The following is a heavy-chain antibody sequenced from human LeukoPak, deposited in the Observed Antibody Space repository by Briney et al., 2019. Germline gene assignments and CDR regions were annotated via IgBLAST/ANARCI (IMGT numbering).Heavy chain of an antibody. J-gene: IGHJ4*02. D-gene: IGHD2-15*01. V-gene: IGHV3-21*01. CDR2: ISSSSSYI. CDR3: ARGRYCSGHNCYFDY. CDR1: GFTFSSYS. Sequence: GGSLRLSCAASGFTFSSYSMNWVRQAPGKGLEWVSSISSSSSYIYYADSVKGRFTISRDNAKNSLYLQMNSLRAEDTAVYYCARGRYCSGHNCYFDYWGQGTLVTVSS.